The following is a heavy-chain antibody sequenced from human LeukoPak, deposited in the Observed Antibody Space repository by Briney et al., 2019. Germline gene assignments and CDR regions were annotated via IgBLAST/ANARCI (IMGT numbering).Heavy chain of an antibody. V-gene: IGHV1-2*02. CDR3: ARDLGDTQGRYMDV. D-gene: IGHD3-10*01. J-gene: IGHJ6*03. Sequence: ASVKVSCKASGYTFTGYYMHWVRQAPGQGLEWMGWINPNSGGTNYAQKFQGRVTMTRDTSISTAYMELSRLRSDDTAVYYCARDLGDTQGRYMDVWGKGTTVTVSS. CDR2: INPNSGGT. CDR1: GYTFTGYY.